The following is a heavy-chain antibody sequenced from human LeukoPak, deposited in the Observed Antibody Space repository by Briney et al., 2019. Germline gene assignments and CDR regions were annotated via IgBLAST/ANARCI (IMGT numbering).Heavy chain of an antibody. CDR1: GFTFSGYA. V-gene: IGHV3-23*01. Sequence: PGGSLRLSCAASGFTFSGYAMSWVRQAPGKGVEGVSAISGSGGSIYYADSVKGRFTISRDNSKNTLYLQMNSLRAEDTAVYYCAKTVDFDYWGQGTLVTVSS. CDR2: ISGSGGSI. J-gene: IGHJ4*02. D-gene: IGHD4-23*01. CDR3: AKTVDFDY.